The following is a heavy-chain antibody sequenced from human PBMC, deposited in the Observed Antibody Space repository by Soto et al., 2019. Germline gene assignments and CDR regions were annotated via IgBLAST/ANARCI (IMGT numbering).Heavy chain of an antibody. Sequence: SETLSLTCTVSGGSISSGGYYWSWIRQHPGKGLEWIGYIYYSGSTYYNPSLKSRVTISVDTSKNQFSLKLSSVTAADTAVYYCAREAARLTGAAYFDYWGQGTLVTVSS. CDR3: AREAARLTGAAYFDY. V-gene: IGHV4-31*03. CDR2: IYYSGST. J-gene: IGHJ4*02. CDR1: GGSISSGGYY. D-gene: IGHD2-21*01.